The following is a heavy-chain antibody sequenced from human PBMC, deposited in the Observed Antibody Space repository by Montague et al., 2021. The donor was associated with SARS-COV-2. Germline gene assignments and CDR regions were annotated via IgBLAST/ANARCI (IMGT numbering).Heavy chain of an antibody. Sequence: SLRLSCAASGFTFSSYAMHWVRQAPGKGLEWVAVISYDGSNKYYADSVKGRFTISRDNSKNTLYLQMNSLRAEGTVGYYCARDLGANYGMDVWGQGTTVTVSS. CDR2: ISYDGSNK. CDR1: GFTFSSYA. V-gene: IGHV3-30*04. J-gene: IGHJ6*02. CDR3: ARDLGANYGMDV.